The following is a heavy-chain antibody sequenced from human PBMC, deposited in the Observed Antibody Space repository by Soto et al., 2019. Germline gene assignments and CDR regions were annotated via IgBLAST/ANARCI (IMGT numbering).Heavy chain of an antibody. CDR1: GFTFRNFG. CDR2: ISNDENIK. CDR3: ARGLRSVLDY. J-gene: IGHJ4*02. V-gene: IGHV3-33*01. D-gene: IGHD6-6*01. Sequence: GGSLRLSCVASGFTFRNFGMRWVRQAPGKGLEWVAVISNDENIKQYADSVRGRFAIARDNSKNTLYLQVTSLRAEDTAIYYCARGLRSVLDYWGQGALVTVSS.